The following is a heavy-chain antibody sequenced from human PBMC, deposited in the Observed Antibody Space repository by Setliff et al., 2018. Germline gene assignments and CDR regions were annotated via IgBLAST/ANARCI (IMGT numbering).Heavy chain of an antibody. CDR2: IYYSGST. D-gene: IGHD3-10*01. V-gene: IGHV4-39*07. Sequence: SETLSLTCTVSGGSISSRSYYWGWNRQPPGKGLEWIGSIYYSGSTYYKPSLKSRVTISVDTSKNQFSLKLSSVTAADTAVYYCARVSSYGSGSYYYYYYGMDVWGKGTTVTVS. J-gene: IGHJ6*04. CDR1: GGSISSRSYY. CDR3: ARVSSYGSGSYYYYYYGMDV.